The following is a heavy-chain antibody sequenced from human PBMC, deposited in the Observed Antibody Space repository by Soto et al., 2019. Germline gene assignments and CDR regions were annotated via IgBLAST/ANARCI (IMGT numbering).Heavy chain of an antibody. V-gene: IGHV3-33*01. D-gene: IGHD3-10*01. CDR1: GFTFSSYG. Sequence: GGSLRLSCAASGFTFSSYGMHWVRQAPGKGLEWVAVIWYDGSNKYYADSGKGRFTISRDNSKNTLYLQMNSLRAEDTAVYYCARDIEDYYGSGTEERWGQGTLVTVSS. CDR2: IWYDGSNK. J-gene: IGHJ4*02. CDR3: ARDIEDYYGSGTEER.